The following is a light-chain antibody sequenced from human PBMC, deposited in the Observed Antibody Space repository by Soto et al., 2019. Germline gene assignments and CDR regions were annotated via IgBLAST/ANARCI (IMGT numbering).Light chain of an antibody. J-gene: IGLJ1*01. CDR3: SSYTGSNTLIYV. CDR2: DVS. Sequence: QSALTQPASVSGSPGQSITISCTGTSRDVGGYNYVSWYQQHPGKAPKVIIYDVSNRPSGVSNRFSASKSGNTASLTISGLQAEDEGYYYCSSYTGSNTLIYVFGTGTK. V-gene: IGLV2-14*03. CDR1: SRDVGGYNY.